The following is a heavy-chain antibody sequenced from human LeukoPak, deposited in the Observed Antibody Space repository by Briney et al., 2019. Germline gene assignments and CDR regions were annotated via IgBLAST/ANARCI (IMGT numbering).Heavy chain of an antibody. CDR2: IRSKAYGGPT. J-gene: IGHJ5*02. V-gene: IGHV3-49*04. D-gene: IGHD1-26*01. Sequence: SLTLTCTVSGVTFGSYAMSWVRQPPGKGLEWVGLIRSKAYGGPTEYAASVKGRFNISRDDSNNISYLRVNSLKTVGAGVFYCTGPGEELLRPWGERTLVSVSS. CDR1: GVTFGSYA. CDR3: TGPGEELLRP.